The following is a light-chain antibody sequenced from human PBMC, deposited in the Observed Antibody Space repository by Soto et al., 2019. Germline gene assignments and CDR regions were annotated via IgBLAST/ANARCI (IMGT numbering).Light chain of an antibody. CDR3: QQYGSPGYN. V-gene: IGKV3-20*01. CDR2: GAS. Sequence: EIVLTQSPGTLSLSPGERATLSCRASQSVSSSYLAWYQQKPGQAPRLLIYGASSRATGIPDRFSGSGSGTDFTLTISRLEPEEFAVYYCQQYGSPGYNFGQGTKLEIK. CDR1: QSVSSSY. J-gene: IGKJ2*01.